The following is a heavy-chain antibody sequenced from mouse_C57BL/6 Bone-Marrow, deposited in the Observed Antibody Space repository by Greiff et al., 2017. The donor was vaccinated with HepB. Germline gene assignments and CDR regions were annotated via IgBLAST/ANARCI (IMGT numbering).Heavy chain of an antibody. CDR3: ARVRGILRFDY. Sequence: EVKVVESGGGLVQPGGSLKLSCAASGFTFSDYGMAWVRQAPRKGPEWVAFISNLAYSIYYADTVTGRFTISRENAKNTLYLEMSSLRSEDTAMYYCARVRGILRFDYWGQGTTLTVSS. V-gene: IGHV5-15*01. D-gene: IGHD5-2*01. J-gene: IGHJ2*01. CDR1: GFTFSDYG. CDR2: ISNLAYSI.